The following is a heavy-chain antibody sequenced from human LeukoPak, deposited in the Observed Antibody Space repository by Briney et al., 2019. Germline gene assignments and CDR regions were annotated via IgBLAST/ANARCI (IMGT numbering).Heavy chain of an antibody. CDR1: GYTFTSYA. Sequence: GASVKVSCKASGYTFTSYAMNWVRQAPGQGLEWMGWINTNTGNPTYAQGFTGRFVLSLDTSVSTAYLQISSLKAEDTAVYYCARDHVKLGSNFRPFDAFDMWGQGTMVTVSS. CDR2: INTNTGNP. J-gene: IGHJ3*02. V-gene: IGHV7-4-1*02. CDR3: ARDHVKLGSNFRPFDAFDM. D-gene: IGHD7-27*01.